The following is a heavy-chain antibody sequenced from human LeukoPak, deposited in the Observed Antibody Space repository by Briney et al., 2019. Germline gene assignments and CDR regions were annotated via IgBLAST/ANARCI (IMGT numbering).Heavy chain of an antibody. Sequence: SETLSLTCAVSGGSISSNNWWGWVRQPPGKGLEWIGEIYHSGSPNYNPSLKGRVTISVDKSRNHFSLNLSSVLAADTAVYYCARVNINNWHSCDYWGQGTLVTVSS. J-gene: IGHJ4*02. CDR3: ARVNINNWHSCDY. V-gene: IGHV4-4*02. D-gene: IGHD1-1*01. CDR2: IYHSGSP. CDR1: GGSISSNNW.